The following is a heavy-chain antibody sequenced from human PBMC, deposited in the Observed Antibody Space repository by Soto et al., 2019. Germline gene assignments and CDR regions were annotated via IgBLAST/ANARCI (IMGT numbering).Heavy chain of an antibody. CDR3: VRAITMVRGVFPYNWFDP. D-gene: IGHD3-10*01. CDR1: GSSISTYY. CDR2: IYYTGST. Sequence: PSETLSLTCTVSGSSISTYYWGWIRQPPGKGLEWIGYIYYTGSTNYNPSLKSRVTISVDTSKNQLSLKLSSVTAADTAVYYCVRAITMVRGVFPYNWFDPWGQGTLVTVSS. J-gene: IGHJ5*02. V-gene: IGHV4-59*12.